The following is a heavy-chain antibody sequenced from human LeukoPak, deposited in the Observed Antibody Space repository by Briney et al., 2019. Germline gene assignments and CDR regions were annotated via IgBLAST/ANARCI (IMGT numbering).Heavy chain of an antibody. Sequence: SETLSLTCAVSGGSIRNSSFYWGWIRQPPGKGLEWIASIYNSGTTYYNPSLKSRITIFVDTSKNQVSLKLRSVTAADTAVYYCARLGSGYPTPDYWGQGTLVTVSS. CDR1: GGSIRNSSFY. CDR2: IYNSGTT. D-gene: IGHD6-19*01. V-gene: IGHV4-39*01. J-gene: IGHJ4*02. CDR3: ARLGSGYPTPDY.